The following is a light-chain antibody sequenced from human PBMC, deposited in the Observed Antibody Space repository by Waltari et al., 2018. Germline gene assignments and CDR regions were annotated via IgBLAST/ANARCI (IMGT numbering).Light chain of an antibody. Sequence: QSALTQPASVSGSPGQSITVSCTGTSSDVGSYNLVSSYQQHPGKAPKLMIYEGSKRPSGVSKRFSGSKSGNTASLTISGLQAEDEADYYCCSYAGSSTLLFGGGTKVTVL. J-gene: IGLJ2*01. V-gene: IGLV2-23*01. CDR2: EGS. CDR3: CSYAGSSTLL. CDR1: SSDVGSYNL.